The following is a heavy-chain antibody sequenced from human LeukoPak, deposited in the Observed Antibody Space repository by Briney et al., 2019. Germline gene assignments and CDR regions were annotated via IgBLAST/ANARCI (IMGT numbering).Heavy chain of an antibody. J-gene: IGHJ3*02. CDR1: GYTFTSYA. CDR3: ARELWFGVTDAFDI. Sequence: VASVKVSCKASGYTFTSYAMNWVRQAPGQGLEWMGWINTNTGNPTYAQGFTGRFVFSLDTSASTAYLQISSLKAEDTAVYYCARELWFGVTDAFDIWGQGTMVTVSS. CDR2: INTNTGNP. D-gene: IGHD3-10*01. V-gene: IGHV7-4-1*02.